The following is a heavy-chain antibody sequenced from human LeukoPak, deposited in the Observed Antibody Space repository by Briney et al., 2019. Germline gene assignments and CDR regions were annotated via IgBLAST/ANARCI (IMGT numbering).Heavy chain of an antibody. CDR3: ARWANITYFDY. CDR2: IIPIFGTA. V-gene: IGHV1-69*13. CDR1: GGTFSSYA. Sequence: GASVKVSCKASGGTFSSYAISWVRQAPGQGLEWMGGIIPIFGTANYAQKFQGGVTITADESTSTAYMELSSLRSEDTAVYYCARWANITYFDYWGQGTLVTVSS. D-gene: IGHD3-3*01. J-gene: IGHJ4*02.